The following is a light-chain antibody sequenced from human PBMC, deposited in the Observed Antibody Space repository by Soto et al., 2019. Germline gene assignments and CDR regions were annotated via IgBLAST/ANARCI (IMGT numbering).Light chain of an antibody. CDR3: QQFSSYQT. J-gene: IGKJ4*01. Sequence: AIQVTQSPSSLSASVGDRVTINCRTSQGISTALAWYQQRPGGPPKLLIYGASTLASGVPSRFSGSGSGTDYTLVITNLQPEDFATYYCQQFSSYQTFGGGTKVEIK. CDR2: GAS. V-gene: IGKV1-13*02. CDR1: QGISTA.